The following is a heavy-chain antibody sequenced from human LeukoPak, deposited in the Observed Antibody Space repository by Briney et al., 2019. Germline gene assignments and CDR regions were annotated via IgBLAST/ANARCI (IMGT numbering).Heavy chain of an antibody. Sequence: GGSLRLSCAASGFTFSSYSMNWVRQAPGKGLEWVSGISWNSGSIVYADSVKGRFTISRDNAKNSLYLQMNSLRAEDTALYYCAKDSGSGTTKYTSFDYWGQGTLVTVSS. D-gene: IGHD3-10*01. CDR2: ISWNSGSI. J-gene: IGHJ4*02. V-gene: IGHV3-9*01. CDR1: GFTFSSYS. CDR3: AKDSGSGTTKYTSFDY.